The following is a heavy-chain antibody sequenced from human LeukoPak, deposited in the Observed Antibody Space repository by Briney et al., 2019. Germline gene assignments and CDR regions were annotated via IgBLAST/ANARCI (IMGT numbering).Heavy chain of an antibody. CDR3: ARHRRAVAGKPNYYYYYMDV. Sequence: GESLKISCKGSGYSFTSYWIGWVRQMPGKGLEWMGIIYPGDSDTRYSPSFQGQVTISADKSISTAYLQWSSLKASDTAMYYCARHRRAVAGKPNYYYYYMDVWGEGTTVTISS. J-gene: IGHJ6*03. V-gene: IGHV5-51*01. D-gene: IGHD6-19*01. CDR1: GYSFTSYW. CDR2: IYPGDSDT.